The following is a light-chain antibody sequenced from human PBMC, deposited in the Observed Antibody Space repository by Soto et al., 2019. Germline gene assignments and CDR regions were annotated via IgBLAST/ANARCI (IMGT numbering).Light chain of an antibody. V-gene: IGKV3-20*01. Sequence: EIVLTQSPGTLSFSPGERATLSCRASQSVSSIYLAWYQQKPGQAPRLLIYGASSRATGIPDRFSGSGSGTDFTLTISSLEPEDFAVYYCQQYGGSPQTFGQGTKVDIK. CDR1: QSVSSIY. CDR3: QQYGGSPQT. J-gene: IGKJ1*01. CDR2: GAS.